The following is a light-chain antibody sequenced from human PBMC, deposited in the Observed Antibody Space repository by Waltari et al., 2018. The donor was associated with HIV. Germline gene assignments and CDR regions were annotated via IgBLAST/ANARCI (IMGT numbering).Light chain of an antibody. V-gene: IGLV1-40*01. CDR1: SSNLGAGYD. CDR2: TNI. J-gene: IGLJ2*01. Sequence: QSVLTQPPSVSGAPGQRVTISCTGSSSNLGAGYDVQWYQQFPGTAPKLLMHTNINRPSGVPDRCAGSKSGTSASLAITGLQAEDEADYYCQSYDSSLSAVVFGGGTKLTVL. CDR3: QSYDSSLSAVV.